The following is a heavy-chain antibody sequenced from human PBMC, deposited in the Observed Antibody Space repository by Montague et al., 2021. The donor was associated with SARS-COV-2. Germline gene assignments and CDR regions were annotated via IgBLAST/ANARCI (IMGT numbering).Heavy chain of an antibody. CDR1: GFTFSSYA. Sequence: RLSCAASGFTFSSYAMSWVRQAPGKGLEWVSAISGSGGSTYYADSVKGRFTISRDNSKNTLYLQMNSLRAEDTAVYYCAKAGGVTMVWGVIIPFNWFDPWGQGTMVTVSS. CDR3: AKAGGVTMVWGVIIPFNWFDP. J-gene: IGHJ5*02. V-gene: IGHV3-23*01. CDR2: ISGSGGST. D-gene: IGHD3-10*01.